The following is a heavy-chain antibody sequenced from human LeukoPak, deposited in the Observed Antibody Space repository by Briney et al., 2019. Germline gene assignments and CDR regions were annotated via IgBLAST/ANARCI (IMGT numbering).Heavy chain of an antibody. D-gene: IGHD6-6*01. Sequence: ASVTVSCKASGYTFTSYGISWVRQAPGQGLEWMGWISAYNGNTNYAQKRQGRVTMTTDTSTSTAYMELRSLRSDDTAVYYCARVVSSSSRAEYYYYYIDVWGKGTTVTVSS. V-gene: IGHV1-18*01. CDR1: GYTFTSYG. J-gene: IGHJ6*03. CDR2: ISAYNGNT. CDR3: ARVVSSSSRAEYYYYYIDV.